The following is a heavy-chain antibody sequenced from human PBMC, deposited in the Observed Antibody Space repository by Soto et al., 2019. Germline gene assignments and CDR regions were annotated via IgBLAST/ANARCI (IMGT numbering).Heavy chain of an antibody. V-gene: IGHV1-69*06. Sequence: SVKVSCKASGGTFSSKAISWVRQAPGQGREWMGGIIPIFGTANYEQKFQGRVTITADKSTITAYMELSSLRSEDTAVYYCSSTTPPPSHTIFGVVPPHLDSYYYGMDVWGQGTTVTVSS. J-gene: IGHJ6*02. CDR3: SSTTPPPSHTIFGVVPPHLDSYYYGMDV. CDR1: GGTFSSKA. D-gene: IGHD3-3*01. CDR2: IIPIFGTA.